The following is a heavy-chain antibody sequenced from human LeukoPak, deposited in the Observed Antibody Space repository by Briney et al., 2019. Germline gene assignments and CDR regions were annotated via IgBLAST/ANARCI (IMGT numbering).Heavy chain of an antibody. Sequence: NTSETLSLTCTVPGVSISSGDYYWGWLRQPPGKGLEWIGYIYYSGSTYYNPSLKSRVTISVDTSKNQFSLKLSSVTAADTAVYYCARDVREGYNYDYWGQGTLVTVSS. CDR3: ARDVREGYNYDY. D-gene: IGHD5-24*01. CDR1: GVSISSGDYY. CDR2: IYYSGST. J-gene: IGHJ4*02. V-gene: IGHV4-30-4*01.